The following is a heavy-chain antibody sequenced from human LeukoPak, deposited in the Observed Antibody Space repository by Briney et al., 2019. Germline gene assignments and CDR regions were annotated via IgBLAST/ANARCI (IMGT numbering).Heavy chain of an antibody. D-gene: IGHD6-13*01. CDR3: ARGRGKILGSIAAAASEYFQH. CDR2: IYYSGST. V-gene: IGHV4-59*01. CDR1: GGSISSYY. Sequence: PSETLSLTCTVSGGSISSYYWSWIRQPPGRGLEWIGYIYYSGSTNYNPSLKSRVTISVDTSKNQFSLKLSSVTAADTAVYYCARGRGKILGSIAAAASEYFQHWGQGTLVTVSS. J-gene: IGHJ1*01.